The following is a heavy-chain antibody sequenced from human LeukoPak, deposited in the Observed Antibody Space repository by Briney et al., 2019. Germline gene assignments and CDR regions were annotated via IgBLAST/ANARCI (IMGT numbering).Heavy chain of an antibody. CDR3: ARDRGIFWEDDAFDI. CDR2: ISYDGSNK. CDR1: GFTFSSYA. V-gene: IGHV3-30-3*01. D-gene: IGHD3-9*01. J-gene: IGHJ3*02. Sequence: PGGSLRLSCAASGFTFSSYAMHWVRQAPGKGLEWVAVISYDGSNKYYADSVKGRFTISRDNSKNTLYLQMNSLRAEDTAVYYCARDRGIFWEDDAFDIWGQGTMVTVSS.